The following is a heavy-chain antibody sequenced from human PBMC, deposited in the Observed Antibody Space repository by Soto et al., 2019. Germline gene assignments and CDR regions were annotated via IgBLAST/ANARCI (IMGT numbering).Heavy chain of an antibody. Sequence: SETVSLTCTVSGGSVSSGSYYWSWIRQPPGKGLEWIGYIYYSGSTNYNPSLRSRVTMSVDTSKNQFSLKLTSVTAADTAMYYCAKYGDYWFFDYWGQGTLVTVSS. CDR1: GGSVSSGSYY. CDR3: AKYGDYWFFDY. CDR2: IYYSGST. D-gene: IGHD4-17*01. J-gene: IGHJ4*02. V-gene: IGHV4-61*01.